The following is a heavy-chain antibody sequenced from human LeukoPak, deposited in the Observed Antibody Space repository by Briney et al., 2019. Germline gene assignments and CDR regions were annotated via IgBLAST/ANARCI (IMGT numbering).Heavy chain of an antibody. CDR2: IASDGSHT. CDR1: GFTFSDYF. D-gene: IGHD3-10*01. CDR3: ARERQDTIVHSGAFDI. Sequence: GGSLRLSCAASGFTFSDYFMHWVSQAPGKGLEWVAVIASDGSHTFYVESVKGRFTISRDNSKNTLYLQMNSLRAEDTAVYFCARERQDTIVHSGAFDIWGQGTMVTVSS. J-gene: IGHJ3*02. V-gene: IGHV3-30-3*01.